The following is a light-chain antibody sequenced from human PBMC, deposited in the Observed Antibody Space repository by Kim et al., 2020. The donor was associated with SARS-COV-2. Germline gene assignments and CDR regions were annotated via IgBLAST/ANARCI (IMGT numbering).Light chain of an antibody. V-gene: IGKV3-20*01. Sequence: SPGERATLSCRASQSVTRTYLAWYQQKPGQAPRLLIYGASTRATGIPDRFGGSGSGTDFTLTISRLEPEDFAVYYCQQYGSSPLTFGQGTKVDIK. J-gene: IGKJ1*01. CDR2: GAS. CDR3: QQYGSSPLT. CDR1: QSVTRTY.